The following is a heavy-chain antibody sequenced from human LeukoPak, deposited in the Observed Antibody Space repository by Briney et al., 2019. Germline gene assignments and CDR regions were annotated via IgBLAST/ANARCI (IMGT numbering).Heavy chain of an antibody. Sequence: GGSLRLSCAASGFTFSSCWMSWVRQAPGKGLEWVASIIPDGSAKYYVDSMKGRFTISRDNAKNSLYLQVNSLRIEDTAVYYCVDVDTSAWGQGTLVTVSS. V-gene: IGHV3-7*01. CDR3: VDVDTSA. CDR2: IIPDGSAK. D-gene: IGHD5-12*01. CDR1: GFTFSSCW. J-gene: IGHJ5*02.